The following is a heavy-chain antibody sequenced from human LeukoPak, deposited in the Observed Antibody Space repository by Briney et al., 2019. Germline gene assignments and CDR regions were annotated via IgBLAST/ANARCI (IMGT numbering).Heavy chain of an antibody. D-gene: IGHD1-20*01. CDR3: ATFGFNWNLGY. CDR2: INSDGGDT. Sequence: GGSLRLSCAASGFTFTNFDMVWVRQAPGKGLVWVSRINSDGGDTGYVDSVKGRFTISRDNAKNTVYLQMNSLRAEDTAVYYCATFGFNWNLGYWGQGTLVTVSS. J-gene: IGHJ4*02. V-gene: IGHV3-74*01. CDR1: GFTFTNFD.